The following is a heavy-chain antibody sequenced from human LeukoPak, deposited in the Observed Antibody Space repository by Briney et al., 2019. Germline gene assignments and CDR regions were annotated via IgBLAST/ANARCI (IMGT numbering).Heavy chain of an antibody. CDR2: ISGSGGST. CDR3: TRGLWGAPDY. J-gene: IGHJ4*02. D-gene: IGHD1-26*01. CDR1: GFTFSSYA. Sequence: QPGGSLRLSCAASGFTFSSYAMTWVRQAPGKGLEWVSGISGSGGSTYYADSVKGRFTISRDNSKNTLYLQMNSLRVEDTAVYYCTRGLWGAPDYWGQGTLVTVSS. V-gene: IGHV3-23*01.